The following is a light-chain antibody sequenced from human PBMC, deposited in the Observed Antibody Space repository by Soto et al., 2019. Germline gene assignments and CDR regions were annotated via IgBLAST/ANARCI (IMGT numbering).Light chain of an antibody. CDR2: DAS. Sequence: EIVLTQSPATLSLSPGERATLSCRASQSVSSLLAWYQQKPGQAPRLLIYDASNSATGIPARFSGSGSGTDFTLTISSLEPEDFAIYYCHQRSNWPPSFGPGTKVDIK. CDR1: QSVSSL. CDR3: HQRSNWPPS. V-gene: IGKV3-11*01. J-gene: IGKJ3*01.